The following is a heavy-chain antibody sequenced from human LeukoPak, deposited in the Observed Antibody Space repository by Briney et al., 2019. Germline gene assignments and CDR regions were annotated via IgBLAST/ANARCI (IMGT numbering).Heavy chain of an antibody. V-gene: IGHV3-43*01. D-gene: IGHD6-19*01. CDR3: AKDIRHSGWYYFDY. CDR2: ISWDGGST. CDR1: GFTFDDYT. Sequence: GGSLRLSCAASGFTFDDYTMHWVRQAPGKGLEWVSLISWDGGSTYYADSVKGRFTISRDNSKNSLYLQMNSLRTEDTALYYCAKDIRHSGWYYFDYWGQGTLVTVSS. J-gene: IGHJ4*02.